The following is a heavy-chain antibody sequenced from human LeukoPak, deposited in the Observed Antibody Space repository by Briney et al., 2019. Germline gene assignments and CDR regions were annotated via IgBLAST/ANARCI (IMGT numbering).Heavy chain of an antibody. J-gene: IGHJ4*02. D-gene: IGHD4-17*01. CDR2: IWYDGSNK. V-gene: IGHV3-33*01. CDR1: GFTFSSYG. Sequence: GGSLRLSCAASGFTFSSYGMHWVRQVPGKGLEWVAVIWYDGSNKYYADFVKGRFTISRDNSKNTLYLQMNSLRAEDTGVYYCARTVTNHGNFDYWGQGTLVTVSS. CDR3: ARTVTNHGNFDY.